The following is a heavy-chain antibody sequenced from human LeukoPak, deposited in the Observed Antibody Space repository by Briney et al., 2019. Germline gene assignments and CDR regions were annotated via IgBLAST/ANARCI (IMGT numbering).Heavy chain of an antibody. D-gene: IGHD3-22*01. CDR2: ISGSGGST. CDR3: AKDDSSGYYSNFDY. Sequence: PGGSLRLSCAASGFTFSSYAMSWVRQAPGKGLEWVPAISGSGGSTYYADSVKGRFTISRDNSKNTLYLQMNSLRAEDTAVYYCAKDDSSGYYSNFDYWGQGTLVTVSS. V-gene: IGHV3-23*01. CDR1: GFTFSSYA. J-gene: IGHJ4*02.